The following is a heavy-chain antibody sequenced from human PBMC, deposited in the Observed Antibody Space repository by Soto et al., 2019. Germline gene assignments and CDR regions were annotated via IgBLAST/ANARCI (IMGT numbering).Heavy chain of an antibody. D-gene: IGHD3-3*01. V-gene: IGHV3-33*01. CDR3: ARDLPRITIFVDAPNPYGMYV. CDR2: IWYDGSNK. Sequence: PGGSLRLSCAASGFTFSSYGMHWVRQAPGKGLEWVAVIWYDGSNKYYADSVKGRFTISRDNSKNTLYLQMNSLRAEDTAVYYCARDLPRITIFVDAPNPYGMYVWGQGTALTVSS. CDR1: GFTFSSYG. J-gene: IGHJ6*02.